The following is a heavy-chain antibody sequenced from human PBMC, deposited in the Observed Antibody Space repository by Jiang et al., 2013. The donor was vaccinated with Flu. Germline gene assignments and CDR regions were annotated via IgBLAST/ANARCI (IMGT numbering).Heavy chain of an antibody. D-gene: IGHD6-13*01. V-gene: IGHV4-39*07. CDR1: GDSISNNHYY. CDR3: VRQGAAAGLFFDY. CDR2: IYYRGHA. Sequence: GLVKPSETLSLTCTVSGDSISNNHYYWAWIRQPPGKGLEWIATIYYRGHAYYNPSLKSRVTISVDTSKNQFSLKMGSVTAADTALYYSVRQGAAAGLFFDYWGQGTLVTVSS. J-gene: IGHJ4*02.